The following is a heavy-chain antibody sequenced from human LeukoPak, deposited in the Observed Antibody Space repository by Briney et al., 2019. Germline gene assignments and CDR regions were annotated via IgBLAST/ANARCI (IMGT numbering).Heavy chain of an antibody. CDR2: ISSSGNLI. D-gene: IGHD1-1*01. CDR3: AREGGWNDFDY. CDR1: GFTFGSYD. V-gene: IGHV3-48*03. J-gene: IGHJ4*02. Sequence: PGRSLRLSCAASGFTFGSYDMNWVRQAPGKGLEWVSYISSSGNLIHYADSVKGRFTFSRDNARNSLYLQMNSLRADDTAIYYCAREGGWNDFDYWGQGTLVTVSS.